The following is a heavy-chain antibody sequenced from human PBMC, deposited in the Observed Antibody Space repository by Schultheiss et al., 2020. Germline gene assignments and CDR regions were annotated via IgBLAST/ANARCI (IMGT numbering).Heavy chain of an antibody. CDR1: GGSISSGDYY. J-gene: IGHJ6*03. D-gene: IGHD6-6*01. V-gene: IGHV4-30-4*01. CDR3: AGSFIAARPDYYYMDV. Sequence: SQTLSLTCTVSGGSISSGDYYWSWIRQPPGKGLEWIGYIYYSGSTYYNPSLKSRVTISVDTSKNQFSLNVRSVTAADTAVYYCAGSFIAARPDYYYMDVWGKGTSVTVSS. CDR2: IYYSGST.